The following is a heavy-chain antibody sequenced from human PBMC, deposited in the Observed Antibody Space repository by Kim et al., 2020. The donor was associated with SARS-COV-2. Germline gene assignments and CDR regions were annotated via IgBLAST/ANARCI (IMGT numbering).Heavy chain of an antibody. V-gene: IGHV3-30*14. D-gene: IGHD2-15*01. Sequence: GGSLRLSCTASGFTFNSYALHWVRQAPGKGLEWVTLISSDGSKKYYSDSVKRRFTISRDNPKNTLHLQMDTLRPEDTAVYFCARSNLHTLCSGGICYSDVYYFDNWGQGTLVTVSS. CDR3: ARSNLHTLCSGGICYSDVYYFDN. CDR1: GFTFNSYA. CDR2: ISSDGSKK. J-gene: IGHJ4*02.